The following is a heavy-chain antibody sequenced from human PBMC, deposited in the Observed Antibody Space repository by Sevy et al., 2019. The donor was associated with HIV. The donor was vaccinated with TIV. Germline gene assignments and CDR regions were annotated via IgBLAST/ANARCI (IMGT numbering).Heavy chain of an antibody. D-gene: IGHD3-16*01. CDR3: ARGRRNWGLGGLDV. J-gene: IGHJ6*02. V-gene: IGHV3-7*01. Sequence: GGSLRLSCAASGFTFSDSWMTWVRQAPGKGLEWVANIKEDGNERYYVDSVKGRFTLSRDNAKMSVYLELTRLRVEDLAIYYCARGRRNWGLGGLDVWGHGTTVTVSS. CDR1: GFTFSDSW. CDR2: IKEDGNER.